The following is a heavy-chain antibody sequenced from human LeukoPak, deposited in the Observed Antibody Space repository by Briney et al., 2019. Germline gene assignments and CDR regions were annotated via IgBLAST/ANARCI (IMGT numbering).Heavy chain of an antibody. CDR3: ARRRSNYNFDY. Sequence: PSETLSLTCAVSGYSISSGYYWGWIRQPPGKGLEWIGNMYHSGSTYYNPSLKGRVTISIDTSKDQFSLKLSSVTAADTAVYYCARRRSNYNFDYWGQGTLVTVSS. J-gene: IGHJ4*02. D-gene: IGHD4-11*01. V-gene: IGHV4-38-2*01. CDR2: MYHSGST. CDR1: GYSISSGYY.